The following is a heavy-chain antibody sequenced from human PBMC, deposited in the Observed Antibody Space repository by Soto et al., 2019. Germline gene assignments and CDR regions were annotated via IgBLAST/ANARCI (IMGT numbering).Heavy chain of an antibody. CDR3: ARALDTAMVSLPDYYYSCGMDV. D-gene: IGHD5-18*01. CDR2: ISYDGSNK. Sequence: GGSLRLSCAASGFTFSSYAMHWVRQAPGKGLEWVAVISYDGSNKYYADSVKGRFTISRDNSKNTLYLQMNSLRAEDTAVYYCARALDTAMVSLPDYYYSCGMDVWGQGTTVTVSS. J-gene: IGHJ6*02. V-gene: IGHV3-30-3*01. CDR1: GFTFSSYA.